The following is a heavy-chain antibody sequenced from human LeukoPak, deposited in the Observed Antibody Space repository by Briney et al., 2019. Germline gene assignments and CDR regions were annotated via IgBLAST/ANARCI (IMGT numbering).Heavy chain of an antibody. V-gene: IGHV3-30*04. D-gene: IGHD6-13*01. CDR1: GFSFSNFA. Sequence: PGGSLRLSCAASGFSFSNFAMHWVRQAPGKGLEWVAVTSYDGSHKYYADSVKGRFTISRDNSKNTLFLQMNSLRVEDTAVYFCAHLPNLSSSWYYYYMDVWGKGTTVTVSS. J-gene: IGHJ6*03. CDR2: TSYDGSHK. CDR3: AHLPNLSSSWYYYYMDV.